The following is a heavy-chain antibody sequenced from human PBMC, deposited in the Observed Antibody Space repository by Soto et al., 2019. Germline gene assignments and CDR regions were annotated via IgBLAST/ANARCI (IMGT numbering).Heavy chain of an antibody. J-gene: IGHJ4*02. Sequence: SETLSPTCIVSGESISSSSYYWGWIRQPPGKGLEWIGSIYYSGRTYYNPSFKSRVTISIDTSKNQFSLKLSSVTATDTAVYYCARQRTTVVTQAYFDHWGQGALVTVSS. CDR2: IYYSGRT. CDR1: GESISSSSYY. CDR3: ARQRTTVVTQAYFDH. V-gene: IGHV4-39*01. D-gene: IGHD2-21*02.